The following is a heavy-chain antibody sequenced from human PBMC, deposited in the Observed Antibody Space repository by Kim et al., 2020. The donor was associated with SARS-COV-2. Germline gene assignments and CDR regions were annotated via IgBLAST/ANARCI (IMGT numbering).Heavy chain of an antibody. Sequence: SETLSLTCSVSGGSISSGTYYWSWIRQHPGKGLEWIGYIYHSGSTYYKPSLKSRVTISEDTSKNQFSLKLSSVTAADTAVYYCARANMVRGVIWFDPWGQGTLVTVSS. CDR1: GGSISSGTYY. V-gene: IGHV4-31*03. CDR3: ARANMVRGVIWFDP. D-gene: IGHD3-10*01. CDR2: IYHSGST. J-gene: IGHJ5*02.